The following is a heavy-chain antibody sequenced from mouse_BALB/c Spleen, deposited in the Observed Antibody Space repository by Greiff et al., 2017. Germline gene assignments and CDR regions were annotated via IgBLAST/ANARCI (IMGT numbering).Heavy chain of an antibody. CDR3: ARDRDTTATRAMDY. CDR1: GFTFSDYY. Sequence: EVMLVESGGGLVKPGGSLKLSCAASGFTFSDYYMYWVRQTPEKRLEWVATISDGGSYTYYPDSVKGRFTISRDNAKNNLYLQMSSLKSEDTAMYYCARDRDTTATRAMDYWGQGTSVTVSS. D-gene: IGHD1-2*01. J-gene: IGHJ4*01. V-gene: IGHV5-4*02. CDR2: ISDGGSYT.